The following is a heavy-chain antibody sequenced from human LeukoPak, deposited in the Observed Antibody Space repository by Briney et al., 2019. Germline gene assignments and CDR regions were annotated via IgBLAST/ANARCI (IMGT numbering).Heavy chain of an antibody. D-gene: IGHD6-19*01. CDR2: INPNTGAT. V-gene: IGHV1-2*02. J-gene: IGHJ4*02. CDR3: ARDRVGSGWPRPYYFEF. Sequence: ASVKVSCKPSGYTFTGYYLHWVRQAPGQGPEWMGWINPNTGATMYAQKFQGRVTMTRDTSVSTGFMELRSLRPDDTAVYYCARDRVGSGWPRPYYFEFWGQGTLVTVSS. CDR1: GYTFTGYY.